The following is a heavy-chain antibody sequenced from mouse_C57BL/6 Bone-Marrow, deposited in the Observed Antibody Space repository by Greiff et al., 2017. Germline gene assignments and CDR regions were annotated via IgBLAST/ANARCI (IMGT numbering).Heavy chain of an antibody. CDR3: TRPGGYDLYYFDY. D-gene: IGHD2-2*01. Sequence: EVKLEESGGGLVQPGGSMKLSCAASGFTFSDAWMDWVRQSPEQGLEWVAEIRNKANNHATYYAESVKGRFTISRDDSKSSVYLQMNSLRAEDTGIYYCTRPGGYDLYYFDYWGQGTTLTVSS. CDR2: IRNKANNHAT. J-gene: IGHJ2*01. CDR1: GFTFSDAW. V-gene: IGHV6-6*01.